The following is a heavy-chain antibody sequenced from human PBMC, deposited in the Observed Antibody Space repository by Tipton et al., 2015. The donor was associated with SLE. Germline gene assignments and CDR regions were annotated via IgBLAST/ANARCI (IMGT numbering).Heavy chain of an antibody. Sequence: TLSLTCAVSGGSISSSNYYWGWIRQPPGKGLEWIGSIYYSGSTYYNPSLKSRVTISVDTSKNQFSLKLSSVTAADTAVYYCARHIPGGSSWHYYYYYGMDVWGQGTTVTVSS. CDR3: ARHIPGGSSWHYYYYYGMDV. CDR1: GGSISSSNYY. J-gene: IGHJ6*02. V-gene: IGHV4-39*07. D-gene: IGHD6-13*01. CDR2: IYYSGST.